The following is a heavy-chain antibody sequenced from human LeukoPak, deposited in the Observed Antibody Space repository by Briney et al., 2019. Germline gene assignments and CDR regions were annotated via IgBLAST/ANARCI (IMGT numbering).Heavy chain of an antibody. CDR1: GGSFSGYY. Sequence: SETLSLTCAVYGGSFSGYYWSWIRQPPGKGLEWIGEINHSGSTNYNPSLRSRVTISVDTSKNQFSLKLSSVTAADTAVYYCARGRFRSLFDYWGQGTLVTVSS. CDR2: INHSGST. V-gene: IGHV4-34*01. CDR3: ARGRFRSLFDY. J-gene: IGHJ4*02.